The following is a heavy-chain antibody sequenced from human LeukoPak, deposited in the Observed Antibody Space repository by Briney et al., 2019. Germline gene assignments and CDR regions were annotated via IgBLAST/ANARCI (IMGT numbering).Heavy chain of an antibody. CDR3: ARLSSYYYYGMDV. CDR2: ISYDGSNK. CDR1: GFTFSSYA. J-gene: IGHJ6*02. V-gene: IGHV3-30-3*01. Sequence: GGSLRLSCAASGFTFSSYAMHWVRQAPGKGLEWVAVISYDGSNKYYADSVKGRFTISRDNSKNTLYLQMNSLRAEDTAVYYCARLSSYYYYGMDVWGQGTTVTVSS. D-gene: IGHD3-16*02.